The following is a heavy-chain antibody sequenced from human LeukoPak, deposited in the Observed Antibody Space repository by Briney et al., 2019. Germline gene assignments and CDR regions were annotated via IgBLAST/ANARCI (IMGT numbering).Heavy chain of an antibody. J-gene: IGHJ4*02. Sequence: GVSLRLSCAASGFTFSTYAMSWVRQAPGKGLEWVSAISGSGGSTYYADSVKGRFTISRDNSKNTLYLQMNSLRADDTALYYCARDSSGYPFDYWGQGTLVTVSS. CDR2: ISGSGGST. CDR1: GFTFSTYA. V-gene: IGHV3-23*01. CDR3: ARDSSGYPFDY. D-gene: IGHD3-22*01.